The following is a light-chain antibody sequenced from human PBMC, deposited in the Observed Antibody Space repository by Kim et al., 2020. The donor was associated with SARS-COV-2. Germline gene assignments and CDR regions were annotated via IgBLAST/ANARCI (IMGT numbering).Light chain of an antibody. Sequence: GSPEERATLSCRASQSVSSNLAWYQQKPGQAPRLLIYGASTRATGIPVRFSGSGSGTEFTLTISSLQSEDFAVYYCQQYNNWPLSFGGGTKVDIK. V-gene: IGKV3-15*01. CDR3: QQYNNWPLS. J-gene: IGKJ4*01. CDR1: QSVSSN. CDR2: GAS.